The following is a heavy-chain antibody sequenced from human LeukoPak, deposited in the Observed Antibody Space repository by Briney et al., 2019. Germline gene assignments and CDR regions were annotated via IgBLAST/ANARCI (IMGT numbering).Heavy chain of an antibody. J-gene: IGHJ4*02. D-gene: IGHD6-6*01. CDR1: GFTFSSYS. CDR3: AGGSSDYFDY. Sequence: GGSLRLSCAASGFTFSSYSMNWVRQAPGKGLEWVSYVTSSGSAIYYADSVKGRFTISRDNAKNSLYLQMNSLRAEDTAVYYCAGGSSDYFDYWGQGTLVTVSS. V-gene: IGHV3-48*01. CDR2: VTSSGSAI.